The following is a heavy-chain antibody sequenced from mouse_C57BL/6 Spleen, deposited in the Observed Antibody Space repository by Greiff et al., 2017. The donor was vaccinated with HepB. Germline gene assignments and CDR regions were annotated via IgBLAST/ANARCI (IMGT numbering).Heavy chain of an antibody. V-gene: IGHV5-4*01. J-gene: IGHJ3*01. CDR2: ISDGGSYT. CDR1: GFTFSSYA. CDR3: ARDDYDVGFAY. D-gene: IGHD2-4*01. Sequence: EVKVVESGGGLVKPGGSLKLSCAASGFTFSSYAMSWVRQTPEKRLEWVATISDGGSYTYYPDNVKGRFTISRDNAKNNLYLQMSHLKSEDTAMYYCARDDYDVGFAYWGQGTLVTVSA.